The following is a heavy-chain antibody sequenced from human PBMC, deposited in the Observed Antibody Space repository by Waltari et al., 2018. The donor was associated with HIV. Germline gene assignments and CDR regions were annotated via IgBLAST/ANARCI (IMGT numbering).Heavy chain of an antibody. CDR2: IYPGDSDT. CDR1: GYSFTSYW. J-gene: IGHJ6*02. V-gene: IGHV5-51*03. CDR3: ARRTRYGSYGMDV. Sequence: EVQLMQSGAEVKKPGESLKISCKGSGYSFTSYWIGWVRQMPGKGLEWMGSIYPGDSDTRYSPSFQGQVTSSADKSITTAYLQWSSLKASDTAMYYCARRTRYGSYGMDVWGQGTTVTVSS. D-gene: IGHD3-10*01.